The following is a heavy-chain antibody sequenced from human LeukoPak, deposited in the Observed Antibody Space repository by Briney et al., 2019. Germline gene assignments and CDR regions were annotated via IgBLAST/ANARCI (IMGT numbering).Heavy chain of an antibody. D-gene: IGHD7-27*01. Sequence: GRSLRLSCSASGFTFSSYAMHSVRQAPGKGLEFVSAISSNGGSTYYADSVKGRFTISRDNSKNTLYLQMSSLRVEDTAVYYCVKDHDWGAFHIWGQGTMVTVSS. CDR2: ISSNGGST. V-gene: IGHV3-64D*09. J-gene: IGHJ3*02. CDR3: VKDHDWGAFHI. CDR1: GFTFSSYA.